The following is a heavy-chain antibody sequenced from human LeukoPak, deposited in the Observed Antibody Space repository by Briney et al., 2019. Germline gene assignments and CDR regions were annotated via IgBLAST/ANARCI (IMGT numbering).Heavy chain of an antibody. V-gene: IGHV3-23*01. CDR1: GFTFSSYA. J-gene: IGHJ4*02. CDR3: AKDPYSYDFWSGTPDY. CDR2: ISGSGGST. Sequence: GGSLRLSCAASGFTFSSYATSWVRQAPGKGREWVSAISGSGGSTYYADSVKGRFTISRDNSKNTLYLQMNRLRAEDTAVYYCAKDPYSYDFWSGTPDYWGQGTLVTVSS. D-gene: IGHD3-3*01.